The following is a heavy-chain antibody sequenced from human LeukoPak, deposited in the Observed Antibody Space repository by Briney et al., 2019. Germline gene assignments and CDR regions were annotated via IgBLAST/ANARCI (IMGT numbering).Heavy chain of an antibody. Sequence: PGGSLRLSCAASGFSFSSYGMHWVRQAPGKGLDWVTFIEYDGGDKYCADSVKGRFTISRDNSKNTLYLQMNSLRAEDTAVYYCARDYRKSDCSGGSCYPDYWGQGTLVTVSS. V-gene: IGHV3-30*12. D-gene: IGHD2-15*01. J-gene: IGHJ4*02. CDR1: GFSFSSYG. CDR2: IEYDGGDK. CDR3: ARDYRKSDCSGGSCYPDY.